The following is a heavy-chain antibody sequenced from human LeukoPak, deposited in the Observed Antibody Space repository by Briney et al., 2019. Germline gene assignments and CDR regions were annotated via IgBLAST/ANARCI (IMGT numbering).Heavy chain of an antibody. J-gene: IGHJ4*02. Sequence: PSETLSLTCTVSGGSISSGGYYWSWIRHPPGKALGWIGYMYHSGSTYYNPSLKSRLTMSVDTSKNQFSLKLTSVTAADTAVYYCARVFYGPNYFDYWGQGTLVTVSS. CDR1: GGSISSGGYY. CDR2: MYHSGST. CDR3: ARVFYGPNYFDY. D-gene: IGHD4/OR15-4a*01. V-gene: IGHV4-30-2*01.